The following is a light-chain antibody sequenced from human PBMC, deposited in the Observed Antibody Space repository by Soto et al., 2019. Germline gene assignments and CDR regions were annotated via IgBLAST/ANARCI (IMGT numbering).Light chain of an antibody. Sequence: DIQMTQSPSSLSASVGDRVTITCRASQSINSYLNWYQQKPGKGPNLLIYAASDLQSGVPSRFSGSGSGTDFTLTISSLEPEDFATYYCQQSYKTPRTFGQGTKVDIK. J-gene: IGKJ1*01. CDR2: AAS. CDR1: QSINSY. CDR3: QQSYKTPRT. V-gene: IGKV1-39*01.